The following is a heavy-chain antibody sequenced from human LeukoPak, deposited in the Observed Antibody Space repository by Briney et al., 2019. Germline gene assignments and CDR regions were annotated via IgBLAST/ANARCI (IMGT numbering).Heavy chain of an antibody. CDR3: ARGGSDESSGWYN. CDR2: INPNSGAT. J-gene: IGHJ4*02. V-gene: IGHV1-2*02. Sequence: GASVKVSCKASGYIFTGYFMHWVRQAPGQGLEWMGWINPNSGATYYAQKFQGRTTMTWDTSISTAYMGVSRLTSDDTAVYYCARGGSDESSGWYNWGQGTLVTVSS. D-gene: IGHD6-19*01. CDR1: GYIFTGYF.